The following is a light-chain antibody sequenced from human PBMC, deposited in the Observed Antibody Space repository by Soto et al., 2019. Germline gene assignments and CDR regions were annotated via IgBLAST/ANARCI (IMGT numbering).Light chain of an antibody. CDR2: DAS. J-gene: IGKJ4*01. CDR3: QQRSNWPPALT. CDR1: QSVISY. V-gene: IGKV3-11*01. Sequence: ETVMTQSPATLSLSPGERATLSCRASQSVISYLAWYQQKPGQAPRLLIYDASNRATGIPARFSGSGSGTDFTLTISSLEPEDFAVYYCQQRSNWPPALTFGGGTKVDI.